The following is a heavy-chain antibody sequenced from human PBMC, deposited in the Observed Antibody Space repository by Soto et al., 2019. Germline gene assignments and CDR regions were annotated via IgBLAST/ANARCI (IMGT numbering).Heavy chain of an antibody. V-gene: IGHV3-30*18. D-gene: IGHD3-22*01. Sequence: GGALRVSCAASGFTFSRYGMHWVRQAPGKGLEWVAVISDDESNKYYADSVKGRFTISRDNSKNTLYLQMNSLRAEDTAVYYCAKEWVYDSSGWSFDYWGQGTLVTVSS. CDR2: ISDDESNK. J-gene: IGHJ4*02. CDR1: GFTFSRYG. CDR3: AKEWVYDSSGWSFDY.